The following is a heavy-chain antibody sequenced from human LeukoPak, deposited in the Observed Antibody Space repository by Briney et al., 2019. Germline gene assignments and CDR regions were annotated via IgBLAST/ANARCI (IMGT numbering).Heavy chain of an antibody. CDR2: ISSSGSTI. CDR3: ARDRGSPLRKPIPRDYYFDS. Sequence: PGGSLRLSCAASGFTFSSYEMNWVRQAPGKGLEWVSYISSSGSTIYYADSLKGRFTISRDNSKNKLYLQMNSLRAEDTAVYFCARDRGSPLRKPIPRDYYFDSWGQGSLVTVSS. CDR1: GFTFSSYE. V-gene: IGHV3-48*03. D-gene: IGHD2-21*01. J-gene: IGHJ4*02.